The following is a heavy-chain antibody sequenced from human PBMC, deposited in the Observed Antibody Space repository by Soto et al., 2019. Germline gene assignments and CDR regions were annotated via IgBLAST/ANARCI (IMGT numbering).Heavy chain of an antibody. CDR1: GFTFSSYG. V-gene: IGHV3-33*01. D-gene: IGHD3-10*01. J-gene: IGHJ3*02. CDR3: ARDRGQGRGSGSYYPPRDAFDI. CDR2: IWYDGSNK. Sequence: QVQLVESGGGVVQPGRSLRLSCAASGFTFSSYGMHWVRQAPGKGLEWVAVIWYDGSNKYYADSVKGRFTISRDNSKNTLYLKMNSLRAEDTAVYYCARDRGQGRGSGSYYPPRDAFDIWGQGTMVTVSS.